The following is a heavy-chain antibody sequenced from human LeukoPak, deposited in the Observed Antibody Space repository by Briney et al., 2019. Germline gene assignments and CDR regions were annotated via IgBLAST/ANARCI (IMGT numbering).Heavy chain of an antibody. Sequence: PSETLSLTCTVSGGSISSGSYYWSWIRQPAGKGLEWIGRIYTRGSANYNPSLKNRVIISVDTSKNQLSLKLSSVTAADTAVYYCARDRGSGSYYAFGYWGQGTLVTVSS. V-gene: IGHV4-61*02. D-gene: IGHD3-10*01. CDR2: IYTRGSA. CDR1: GGSISSGSYY. CDR3: ARDRGSGSYYAFGY. J-gene: IGHJ4*02.